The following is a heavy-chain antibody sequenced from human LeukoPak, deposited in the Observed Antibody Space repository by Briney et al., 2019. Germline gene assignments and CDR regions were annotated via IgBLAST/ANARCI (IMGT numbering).Heavy chain of an antibody. CDR1: GYTFTSYY. J-gene: IGHJ3*02. D-gene: IGHD4-23*01. CDR2: INPSGGST. Sequence: ASVKVSCKASGYTFTSYYMHWVRQAPGQGLEWMGIINPSGGSTSYAQKFQGRVTMTRDMSTSTVYMELSSLRSEDTAVYYCAREPRVGGNSGYAFDIWGQGTMVTVSS. CDR3: AREPRVGGNSGYAFDI. V-gene: IGHV1-46*01.